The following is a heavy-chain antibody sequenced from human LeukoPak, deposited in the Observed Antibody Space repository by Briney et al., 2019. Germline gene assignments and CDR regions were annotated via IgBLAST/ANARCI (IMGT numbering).Heavy chain of an antibody. J-gene: IGHJ4*02. CDR2: MNPNSGGT. V-gene: IGHV1-2*06. D-gene: IGHD5-24*01. CDR1: GFTFTGYY. Sequence: GASVKVSCKASGFTFTGYYMHRVRQAPGQGLEWMGRMNPNSGGTNYAQKFQGRVTMTRDTSISTAYMELSRLRSDDTAVYYCARARMSRDGYNWDYWGQGTLVTVSS. CDR3: ARARMSRDGYNWDY.